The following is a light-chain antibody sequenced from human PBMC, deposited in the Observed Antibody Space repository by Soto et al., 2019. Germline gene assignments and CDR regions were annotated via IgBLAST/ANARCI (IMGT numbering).Light chain of an antibody. CDR3: HQYGSSPWT. CDR1: QSVSSNY. CDR2: GAS. J-gene: IGKJ1*01. Sequence: EIVLTQSPGTLSLSPGERATLSCRASQSVSSNYLAWYQQKFGQAPRLLIYGASSRATGIPDRFSGSGSGTDFTLAISRLEPEDFAVYYCHQYGSSPWTVGQGTKVEIK. V-gene: IGKV3-20*01.